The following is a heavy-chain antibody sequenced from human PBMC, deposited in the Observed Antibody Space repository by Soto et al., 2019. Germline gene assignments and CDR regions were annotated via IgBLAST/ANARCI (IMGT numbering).Heavy chain of an antibody. Sequence: APVKVCCKASGYRITSNYMRWVRQAPGQGLEWMGIINPSGGSTSYAQKFQGRVTMTRDKSTSTVYMELSSLRSEDTAVYYCARGPYCSSTSCFARADYWGQGTLVTVSS. CDR1: GYRITSNY. J-gene: IGHJ4*02. V-gene: IGHV1-46*01. CDR3: ARGPYCSSTSCFARADY. CDR2: INPSGGST. D-gene: IGHD2-2*01.